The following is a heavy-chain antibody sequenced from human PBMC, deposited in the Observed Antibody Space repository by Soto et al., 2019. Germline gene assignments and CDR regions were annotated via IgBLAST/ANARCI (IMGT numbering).Heavy chain of an antibody. CDR3: ASGIQLWLRRINNGYSG. V-gene: IGHV1-69*12. Sequence: QVQLVQSGAEVKKPESSVKVSCKAPGGTFSTYAISWVRQAPGQGLEWMGGIITMFGTANYAQRFQDRVTITEDESTNTVYMELSSLRAEDTAVYCCASGIQLWLRRINNGYSGWGQGTLVTVSS. CDR2: IITMFGTA. CDR1: GGTFSTYA. D-gene: IGHD5-18*01. J-gene: IGHJ4*02.